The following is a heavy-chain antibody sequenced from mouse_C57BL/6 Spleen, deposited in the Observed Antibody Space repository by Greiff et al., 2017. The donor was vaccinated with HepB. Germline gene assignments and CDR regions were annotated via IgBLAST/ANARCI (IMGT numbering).Heavy chain of an antibody. Sequence: EVKLVEYGGGLVKPGGSLKLSCAASGFTFSSYTMSWVRQTPEKRLEWVATISGGGGNTYYPDSVKGRFTISRDNAKNTLYLQMSSLRSEDTALYYCARQKGLTFDYWGQGTTLTVSS. CDR1: GFTFSSYT. CDR2: ISGGGGNT. D-gene: IGHD1-3*01. V-gene: IGHV5-9*01. J-gene: IGHJ2*01. CDR3: ARQKGLTFDY.